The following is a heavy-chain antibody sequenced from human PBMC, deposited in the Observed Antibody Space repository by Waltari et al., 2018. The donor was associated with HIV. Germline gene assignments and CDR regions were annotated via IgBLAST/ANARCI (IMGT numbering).Heavy chain of an antibody. Sequence: QVQLVQSGAEVKKPGASVKVSCKASGYTFTAYYIHWVRQAPGQGLEWMGWRNPNSGGTNYPQKFKGRVTMTRDTSIKTAYLQLSGLTSDDTALYWCSRGGTILTGYYPSGVSWGQGTPVTVSS. CDR3: SRGGTILTGYYPSGVS. CDR1: GYTFTAYY. J-gene: IGHJ5*02. CDR2: RNPNSGGT. V-gene: IGHV1-2*02. D-gene: IGHD3-9*01.